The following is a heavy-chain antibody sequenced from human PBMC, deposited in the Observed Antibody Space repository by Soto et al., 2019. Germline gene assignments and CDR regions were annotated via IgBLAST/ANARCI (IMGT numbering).Heavy chain of an antibody. CDR3: ARDYCDYALANWYFDL. Sequence: EVQLVESGGGLVQPGGSLRLSCAASGFTFSSYWMHWVRQAPGKGLVWVSRINSDGSSTSYADSVKGRFTISRDNAKNTLYLQMNSLRAEDSAVYYCARDYCDYALANWYFDLWGRGTLVTVSS. CDR2: INSDGSST. J-gene: IGHJ2*01. V-gene: IGHV3-74*01. D-gene: IGHD4-17*01. CDR1: GFTFSSYW.